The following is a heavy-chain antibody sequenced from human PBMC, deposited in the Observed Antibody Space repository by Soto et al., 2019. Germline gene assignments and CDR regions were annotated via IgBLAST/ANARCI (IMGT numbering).Heavy chain of an antibody. CDR3: ARGPRTTSYMDV. V-gene: IGHV1-8*01. CDR2: MNPNSGNT. D-gene: IGHD4-17*01. CDR1: GYTFTSYD. Sequence: ASVKVSCKASGYTFTSYDINWVRQATGQGLEWMGWMNPNSGNTGYAQKFQGRVTMTRNTSISTAYMELSSLRSEDTAVYYCARGPRTTSYMDVWGKGTTVTVSS. J-gene: IGHJ6*03.